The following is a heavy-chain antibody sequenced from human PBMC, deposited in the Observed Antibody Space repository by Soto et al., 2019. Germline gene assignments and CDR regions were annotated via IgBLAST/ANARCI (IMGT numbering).Heavy chain of an antibody. CDR3: ARDFPQKWHDVGFDY. V-gene: IGHV6-1*01. D-gene: IGHD1-1*01. J-gene: IGHJ4*02. Sequence: PSQTLSLTCVISGDSVSSNGACWNWIRQSPSRGLQWLGRIYYRSKWFHDYAASVESRMAINPDTSRNQFSLQLNYVTPEDTALYYCARDFPQKWHDVGFDYWGQGTLVTVSS. CDR1: GDSVSSNGAC. CDR2: IYYRSKWFH.